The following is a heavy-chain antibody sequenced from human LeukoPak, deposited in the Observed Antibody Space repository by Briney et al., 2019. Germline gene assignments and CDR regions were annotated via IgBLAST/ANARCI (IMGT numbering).Heavy chain of an antibody. J-gene: IGHJ5*02. CDR3: ARDGVDCRGGSCYSAHGGYGNWFDP. Sequence: GASVKVSCKASGGTFSSYAISWVRQAPGQGLEWMGGIIPIFGTANYAQKFQGRVTLTTDESTSTAYMELSSLRSEDTAVYYCARDGVDCRGGSCYSAHGGYGNWFDPWGQGTLVTVSS. V-gene: IGHV1-69*05. CDR2: IIPIFGTA. CDR1: GGTFSSYA. D-gene: IGHD2-15*01.